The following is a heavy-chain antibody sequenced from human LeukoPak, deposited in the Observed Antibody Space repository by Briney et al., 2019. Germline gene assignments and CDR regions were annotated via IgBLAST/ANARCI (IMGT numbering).Heavy chain of an antibody. Sequence: GASVNVSCKATVYTFTDHYIHWVRQAPGQGLDWMGWINPNSGGTNYAQKFQGRVTMTSDTSISTAYMELNRLTSDDTAMYFCATDRLSQELLDYWGQGTLVTVSS. V-gene: IGHV1-2*02. CDR1: VYTFTDHY. CDR3: ATDRLSQELLDY. D-gene: IGHD2-15*01. CDR2: INPNSGGT. J-gene: IGHJ4*02.